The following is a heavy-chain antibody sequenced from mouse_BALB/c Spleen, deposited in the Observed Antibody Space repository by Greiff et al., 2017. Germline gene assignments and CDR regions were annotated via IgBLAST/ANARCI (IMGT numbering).Heavy chain of an antibody. CDR2: ISSGGSYT. J-gene: IGHJ3*01. CDR3: RREHYDAY. Sequence: EVQVVESGGGLVKPGGSLKLSCAASGFTFSSYTMSWVRQTPEKRLEWVATISSGGSYTYYPDSVKGRFTISRDNAKNTLYLQMSSLKSEDTAMYYCRREHYDAYWGQGTLVTVSA. D-gene: IGHD1-1*01. CDR1: GFTFSSYT. V-gene: IGHV5-6-4*01.